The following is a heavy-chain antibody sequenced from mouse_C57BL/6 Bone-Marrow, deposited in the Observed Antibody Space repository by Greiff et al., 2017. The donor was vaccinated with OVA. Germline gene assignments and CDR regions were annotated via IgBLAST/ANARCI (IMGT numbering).Heavy chain of an antibody. V-gene: IGHV6-6*01. D-gene: IGHD1-1*01. Sequence: EVKVEESGGGLVQPGGSMKLSCAASGFTFSDAWMDWVRQSPEKGLEWVAEIRNKANNHATYYAESVKGRFTISRDDSKSSVYLQMNSLRAEDTGIYYCTRSHYYGSSPYYYAMDYWGQGTSVTVSS. CDR1: GFTFSDAW. CDR3: TRSHYYGSSPYYYAMDY. CDR2: IRNKANNHAT. J-gene: IGHJ4*01.